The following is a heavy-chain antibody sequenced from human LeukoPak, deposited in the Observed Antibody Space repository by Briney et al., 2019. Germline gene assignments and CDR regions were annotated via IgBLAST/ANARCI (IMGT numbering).Heavy chain of an antibody. D-gene: IGHD3-10*01. V-gene: IGHV3-30*02. CDR2: IRYDGSNK. CDR3: AKERGSGSSFDP. J-gene: IGHJ5*02. CDR1: GFTFSSYG. Sequence: GGSLRLSCAASGFTFSSYGMHWVRQAPGKGLEWVAFIRYDGSNKYFADSVKGRFTISRDNSKNTLYLQMNSLRAEDTAVYYCAKERGSGSSFDPWGQGTLVTVSS.